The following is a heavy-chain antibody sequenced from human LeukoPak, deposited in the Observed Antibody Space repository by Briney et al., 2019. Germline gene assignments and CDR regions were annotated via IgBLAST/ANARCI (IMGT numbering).Heavy chain of an antibody. D-gene: IGHD3-22*01. CDR2: ISWNSGSI. J-gene: IGHJ3*01. Sequence: TGGSLRLSCAGSGFIFNNYAMHWVRQPPGKGLEWVSGISWNSGSIDYADSVKGRFTISRDNSKNMVYLQMNSLRAEDTALYYCVGDPPNSGYAFQVWGHGTVVTVSS. V-gene: IGHV3-9*01. CDR1: GFIFNNYA. CDR3: VGDPPNSGYAFQV.